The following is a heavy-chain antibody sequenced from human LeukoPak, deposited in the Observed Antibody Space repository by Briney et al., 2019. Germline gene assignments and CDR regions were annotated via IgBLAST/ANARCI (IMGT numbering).Heavy chain of an antibody. CDR1: GITFSTYW. V-gene: IGHV3-7*01. CDR2: INLDGSDK. J-gene: IGHJ4*02. CDR3: ARDDGFSCYSY. Sequence: GGSLRLSCAASGITFSTYWVTWVRQAPGKGLEWVANINLDGSDKYYVDSVKGRFTISRDNAKNSLYLQMNSLTVEDTAVYYCARDDGFSCYSYWGQGTLVTVSS. D-gene: IGHD3/OR15-3a*01.